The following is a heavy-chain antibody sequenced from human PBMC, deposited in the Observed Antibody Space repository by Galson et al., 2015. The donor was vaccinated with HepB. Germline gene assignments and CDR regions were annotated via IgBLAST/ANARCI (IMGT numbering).Heavy chain of an antibody. CDR2: ISSSSSTI. CDR1: GFTFSSYS. V-gene: IGHV3-48*01. CDR3: ARGYDSSGYYLYYFDY. J-gene: IGHJ4*02. Sequence: LRLSCAASGFTFSSYSMNWVRQAPGKGLEWVSYISSSSSTIYYADSVKGRFTISRDNAKNSLYLQMNSLRAEDTAVYYCARGYDSSGYYLYYFDYWGQGTLVTVSS. D-gene: IGHD3-22*01.